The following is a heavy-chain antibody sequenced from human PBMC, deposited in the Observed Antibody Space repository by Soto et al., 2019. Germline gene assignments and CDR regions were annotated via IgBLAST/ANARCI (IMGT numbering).Heavy chain of an antibody. CDR2: IYYSGST. Sequence: LTCTVYGGSISSYYWSWIRQPPGKGLEWIGYIYYSGSTNYNPSLKSRVTISVDTSKNQFSLKLNSVTAADTAVYYCARGYDGVGYSSSWDYYYGMDVWGQGTTVTVSS. J-gene: IGHJ6*02. D-gene: IGHD6-13*01. CDR3: ARGYDGVGYSSSWDYYYGMDV. CDR1: GGSISSYY. V-gene: IGHV4-59*12.